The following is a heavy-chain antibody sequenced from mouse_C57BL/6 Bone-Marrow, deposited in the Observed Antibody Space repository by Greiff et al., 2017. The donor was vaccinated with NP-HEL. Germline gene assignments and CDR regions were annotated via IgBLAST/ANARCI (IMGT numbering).Heavy chain of an antibody. CDR1: GFTFSDFY. CDR3: ARDAGGSSYDWYFDV. V-gene: IGHV7-1*01. Sequence: EVNLVESGGGLVQSGRSLRLSCATSGFTFSDFYMEWVRQAPGKGLEWIAASRNKANDYTTEYSASVKGRFIVSRDTSQSILYLQMNALRAEDTAMYYCARDAGGSSYDWYFDVWGTGTTVTVSS. CDR2: SRNKANDYTT. D-gene: IGHD1-1*01. J-gene: IGHJ1*03.